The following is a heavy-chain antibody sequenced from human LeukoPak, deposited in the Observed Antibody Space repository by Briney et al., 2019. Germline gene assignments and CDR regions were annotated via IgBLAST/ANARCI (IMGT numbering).Heavy chain of an antibody. Sequence: SETLSLTCTVSGGSISSSSYYWGWIRQPPGKGLEWIGSIYYSGGTYYNPSLKSRVTISVDTSKNQFSLKLSSVTAADTAVYYCARVRSGSYYAFDIWGQGTMVTVSS. CDR2: IYYSGGT. D-gene: IGHD1-26*01. V-gene: IGHV4-39*07. CDR1: GGSISSSSYY. CDR3: ARVRSGSYYAFDI. J-gene: IGHJ3*02.